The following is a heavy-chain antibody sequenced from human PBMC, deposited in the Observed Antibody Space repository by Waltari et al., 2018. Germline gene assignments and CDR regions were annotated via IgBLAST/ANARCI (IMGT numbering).Heavy chain of an antibody. CDR2: INTNTGNP. CDR1: GYTFTSYA. V-gene: IGHV7-4-1*02. J-gene: IGHJ5*02. Sequence: QVQLVQSGSELKKPGASVKVSCKASGYTFTSYAMNWVRQAPGQGLGWMGWINTNTGNPTNAQGFTGRFVFSLDTSVSTAYLQISSLKAEDTAVYYCARGPRGGSIMITFDRNWFDPWGQGTLVTVSS. CDR3: ARGPRGGSIMITFDRNWFDP. D-gene: IGHD3-16*01.